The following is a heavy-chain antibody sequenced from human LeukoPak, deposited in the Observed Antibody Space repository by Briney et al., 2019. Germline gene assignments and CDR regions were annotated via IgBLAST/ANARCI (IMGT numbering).Heavy chain of an antibody. J-gene: IGHJ5*02. Sequence: PSETLSLTRAVYGGSFSGYYWSWIRQPPGKGLEWIGEINHSGSTNYNPSLKSRVTISVDTSKNQFSLQLNSVTPEDTAVYYCAREIETGTTRRRFDPWGQGTLVTVSS. D-gene: IGHD1-1*01. CDR3: AREIETGTTRRRFDP. V-gene: IGHV4-34*01. CDR2: INHSGST. CDR1: GGSFSGYY.